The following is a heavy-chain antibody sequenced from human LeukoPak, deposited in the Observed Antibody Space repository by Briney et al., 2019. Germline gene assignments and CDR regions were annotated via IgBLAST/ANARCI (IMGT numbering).Heavy chain of an antibody. D-gene: IGHD5-18*01. CDR2: IRSVDDIT. J-gene: IGHJ6*02. CDR3: AREGLADTAMVEATYYYYGMDV. CDR1: GFTFSSYT. V-gene: IGHV3-48*04. Sequence: PGGSLRLSCAASGFTFSSYTMNWVRQVPGKGLEWVSHIRSVDDITYYADSVKGRFTISRDNAKNSLYLQMNSLRAEDTAVYYCAREGLADTAMVEATYYYYGMDVWGQGTTVTVSS.